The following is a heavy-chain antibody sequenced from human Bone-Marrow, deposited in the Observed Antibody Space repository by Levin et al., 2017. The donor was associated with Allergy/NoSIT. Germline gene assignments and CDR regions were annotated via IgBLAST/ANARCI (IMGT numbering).Heavy chain of an antibody. V-gene: IGHV3-66*03. CDR2: IYGCRDT. J-gene: IGHJ3*01. D-gene: IGHD1-1*01. Sequence: GGSLRLSCAASGFDVISRYMAWVRQAPGKGLEWVAVIYGCRDTYVADSVGGRLSISRDRSQNTMYLQMTSLRGEDAGVYYCARVDRDNWNDGDAFDVWGQGTLVIVSS. CDR1: GFDVISRY. CDR3: ARVDRDNWNDGDAFDV.